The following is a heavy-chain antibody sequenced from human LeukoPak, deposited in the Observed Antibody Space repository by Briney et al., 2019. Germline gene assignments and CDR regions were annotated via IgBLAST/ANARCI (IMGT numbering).Heavy chain of an antibody. CDR3: ARGVGISGFVVVPAAKPPFDY. D-gene: IGHD2-2*01. V-gene: IGHV4-34*01. Sequence: SETLSLTCAVYGGSFSGYYWSWIRQPPGKGLEWIGEINHSGSTNYNPSLKSRVTISVDKSKNQFSLKLSSVTAADTAVYYCARGVGISGFVVVPAAKPPFDYWGQGTLVTVSS. CDR1: GGSFSGYY. CDR2: INHSGST. J-gene: IGHJ4*02.